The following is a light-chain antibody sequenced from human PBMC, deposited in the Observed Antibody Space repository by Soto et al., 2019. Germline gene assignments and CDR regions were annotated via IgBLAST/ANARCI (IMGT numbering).Light chain of an antibody. V-gene: IGLV2-14*03. J-gene: IGLJ2*01. CDR2: DVS. Sequence: QSVLTQPASVSGSPGLSITISCTGTSSDVGGYNHVSWYHQHPGEAPKLMIYDVSSRPSGVSNRFSASNTADTTSLTISGLQDEDEADYYCSSSATADTPMVFGGGTKVTVL. CDR1: SSDVGGYNH. CDR3: SSSATADTPMV.